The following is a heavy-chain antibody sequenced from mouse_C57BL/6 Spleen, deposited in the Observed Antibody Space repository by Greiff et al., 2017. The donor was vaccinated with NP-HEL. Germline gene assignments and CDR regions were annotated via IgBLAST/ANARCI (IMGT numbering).Heavy chain of an antibody. Sequence: QVQLQQSGAELVRPGASVTLSCKASGYTFTDYEMHWVKQTPVHGLEWIGAIDPETGGTAYNQKFKGKAILTADKSSSTAYMELRSLTSEDSAVYYCTRRGYDYDWVLLDYWGQGTTLTVSS. CDR2: IDPETGGT. CDR1: GYTFTDYE. V-gene: IGHV1-15*01. J-gene: IGHJ2*01. CDR3: TRRGYDYDWVLLDY. D-gene: IGHD2-4*01.